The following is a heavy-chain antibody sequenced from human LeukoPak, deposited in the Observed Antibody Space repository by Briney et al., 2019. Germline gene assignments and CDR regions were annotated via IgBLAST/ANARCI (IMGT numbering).Heavy chain of an antibody. CDR3: ARASSTALRAFDI. D-gene: IGHD2-2*01. Sequence: SQTLSLTCAVSGGSISSGGYSWSWIRQPPGEGLEWIGYIFHSGSTYYNPSLKSRVTISVDTSKNQFSLKLSSVTAADTAVYYCARASSTALRAFDIWGQGTMVTVSS. J-gene: IGHJ3*02. CDR2: IFHSGST. V-gene: IGHV4-30-2*01. CDR1: GGSISSGGYS.